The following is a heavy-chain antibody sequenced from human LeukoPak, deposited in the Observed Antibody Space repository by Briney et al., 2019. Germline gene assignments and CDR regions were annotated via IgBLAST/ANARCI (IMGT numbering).Heavy chain of an antibody. D-gene: IGHD1-26*01. V-gene: IGHV3-23*01. CDR1: GFTFSSYA. CDR2: ISGSGGST. CDR3: AEGPLGGATSYNPFDY. Sequence: PGGSLRLSCAASGFTFSSYAMSWVRQAPGKGLEWVSAISGSGGSTYYADSVKGRFTISRDNSKNTLYLQMNSLRAEDTAVYYCAEGPLGGATSYNPFDYWGQGTLVTVSS. J-gene: IGHJ4*02.